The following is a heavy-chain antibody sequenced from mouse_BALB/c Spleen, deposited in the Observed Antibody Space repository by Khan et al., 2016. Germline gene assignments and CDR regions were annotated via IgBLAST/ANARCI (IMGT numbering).Heavy chain of an antibody. D-gene: IGHD1-1*01. J-gene: IGHJ2*01. CDR2: IYPGDGDN. CDR1: GYTFTSYW. Sequence: VELVESGAELARPGASVKLSCKASGYTFTSYWMQWVKQRPGQGLEWIWAIYPGDGDNRYTQKFKGKATLTADKSSSTAYMQLSSLASEDSAVYYCARSFGTTVSFDYWGQGTTLTVSS. CDR3: ARSFGTTVSFDY. V-gene: IGHV1-87*01.